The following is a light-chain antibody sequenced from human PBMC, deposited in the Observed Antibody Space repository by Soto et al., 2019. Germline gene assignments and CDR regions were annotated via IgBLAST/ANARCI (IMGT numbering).Light chain of an antibody. Sequence: DIQMTQSPSTLSASVGDRVTITCRASQSISSWWAWYQQKPGKAPKLLIYKASSLESGVPSRFSGSGSGTEFTLTISSLQPDDFATYYCQQYNSYSITFGAGTKVDIK. J-gene: IGKJ3*01. CDR2: KAS. V-gene: IGKV1-5*03. CDR3: QQYNSYSIT. CDR1: QSISSW.